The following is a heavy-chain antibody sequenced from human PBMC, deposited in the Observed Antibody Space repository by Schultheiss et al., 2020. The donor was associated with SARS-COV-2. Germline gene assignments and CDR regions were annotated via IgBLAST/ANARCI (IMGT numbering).Heavy chain of an antibody. J-gene: IGHJ6*02. CDR3: ARGGSRTQLWLIMDV. Sequence: SETLSLTCTVSGGSISSGGYYWSWIRQHPGKGLEWIGYIYYSGSTYYNPSLKSRVTISIDTSKNQFSLKLSSVTAADTAVYYCARGGSRTQLWLIMDVWGQGTTVTVSS. D-gene: IGHD5-18*01. CDR2: IYYSGST. V-gene: IGHV4-31*03. CDR1: GGSISSGGYY.